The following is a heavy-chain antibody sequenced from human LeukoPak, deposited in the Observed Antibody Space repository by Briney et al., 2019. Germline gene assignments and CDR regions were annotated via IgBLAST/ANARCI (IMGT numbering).Heavy chain of an antibody. Sequence: LETLSLTCTVSGGSISGSSYYWGWIRQPPGKGLEWIGSIYYTGSSSYNPSLKSRVTISVDTSKNQFSLRLTSVIAADTAVYYCARMSRLDYWGQGTLVTVSS. CDR1: GGSISGSSYY. CDR3: ARMSRLDY. V-gene: IGHV4-39*01. J-gene: IGHJ4*02. CDR2: IYYTGSS.